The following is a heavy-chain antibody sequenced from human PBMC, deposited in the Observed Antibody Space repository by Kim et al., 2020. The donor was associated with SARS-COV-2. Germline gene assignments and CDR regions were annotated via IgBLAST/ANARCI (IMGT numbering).Heavy chain of an antibody. V-gene: IGHV2-70*01. Sequence: SGPTLVNPTQTLTLTCTFSGFSLSTSGMCVSWIRQPPGKALEWLALIDWDDDKYYSTSLKTRLTISKDTSKNQVVLTMTNMDPVDTATYYCARSLRYFDWSLLLPEYYFDYWGQGTLVTVSS. D-gene: IGHD3-9*01. J-gene: IGHJ4*02. CDR1: GFSLSTSGMC. CDR3: ARSLRYFDWSLLLPEYYFDY. CDR2: IDWDDDK.